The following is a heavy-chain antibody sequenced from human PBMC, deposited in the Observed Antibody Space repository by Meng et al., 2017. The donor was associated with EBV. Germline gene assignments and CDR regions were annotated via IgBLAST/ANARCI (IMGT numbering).Heavy chain of an antibody. V-gene: IGHV1-18*01. D-gene: IGHD3-22*01. CDR1: GYTFTSYG. CDR3: ARDGRLYDTPSPFDY. Sequence: VWVVPFGAEVKKPGASVKVSCKASGYTFTSYGISWVRQAPGQGLEWMGWISAYNGNTNYAQKLQGRVTMTTDTSTSTAYMELRSLRSDDTAVYYCARDGRLYDTPSPFDYWGQGTLVTVSS. CDR2: ISAYNGNT. J-gene: IGHJ4*02.